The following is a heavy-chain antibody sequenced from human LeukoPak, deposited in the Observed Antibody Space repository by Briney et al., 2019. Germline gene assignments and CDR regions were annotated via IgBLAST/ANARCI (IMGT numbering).Heavy chain of an antibody. D-gene: IGHD1-26*01. J-gene: IGHJ4*02. V-gene: IGHV3-33*01. CDR1: GFTFSSNG. CDR2: IWYDGSKK. CDR3: ARMSGSHIDY. Sequence: GRSLNLSCAASGFTFSSNGMHWVCQAPGKGLEWVAVIWYDGSKKYYADSVKGRFTISRDNSKNTLDLQMDSLRAEDTAVYYCARMSGSHIDYWGQGTLVTVSS.